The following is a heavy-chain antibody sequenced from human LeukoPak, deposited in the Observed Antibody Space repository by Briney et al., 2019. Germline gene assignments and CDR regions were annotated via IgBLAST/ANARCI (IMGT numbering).Heavy chain of an antibody. CDR1: GFSFSHYG. CDR2: IWSDATNQ. Sequence: GGSLRLSCEASGFSFSHYGMHWVRQAPGKGLEWMAVIWSDATNQFYADSVKGRFTISRDNFKNTVSLQMNSLRAEDTAVYYCVKDAQRVFDYSNSLQHWGPGSLVTVSS. D-gene: IGHD4-11*01. CDR3: VKDAQRVFDYSNSLQH. V-gene: IGHV3-33*06. J-gene: IGHJ4*02.